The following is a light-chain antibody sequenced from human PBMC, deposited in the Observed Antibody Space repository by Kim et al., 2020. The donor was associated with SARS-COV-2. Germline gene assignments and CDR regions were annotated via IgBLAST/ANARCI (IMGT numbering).Light chain of an antibody. CDR2: NDN. CDR3: ATWDVTLNLWL. V-gene: IGLV1-44*01. J-gene: IGLJ3*02. Sequence: QSVLTQPPSTSGTPGQRVTISCSGSSSNVGRHFVNWSQQLPGTAPKVFIYNDNQRPSAVPDRFSGSRSGTSASLAIRGLQSEDEADYYCATWDVTLNLWLFGGGTQLTVL. CDR1: SSNVGRHF.